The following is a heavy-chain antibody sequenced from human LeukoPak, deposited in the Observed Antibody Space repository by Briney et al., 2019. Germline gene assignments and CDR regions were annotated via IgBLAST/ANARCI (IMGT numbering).Heavy chain of an antibody. CDR2: ISSSGYI. J-gene: IGHJ4*02. CDR3: ASSGYYRLGLSY. V-gene: IGHV3-21*01. Sequence: GGSLRLSCVASGFTFSSYTMNWVRQAPGKGLEWVSSISSSGYIYYADSLKGRFTISRDNAKNSLYLQINSLRVEDTAVYYCASSGYYRLGLSYWGQGTLVTVSS. CDR1: GFTFSSYT. D-gene: IGHD3-22*01.